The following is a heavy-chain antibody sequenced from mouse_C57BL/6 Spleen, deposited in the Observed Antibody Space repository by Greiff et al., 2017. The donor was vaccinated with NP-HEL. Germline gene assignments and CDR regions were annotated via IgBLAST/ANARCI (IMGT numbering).Heavy chain of an antibody. J-gene: IGHJ4*01. D-gene: IGHD3-2*02. V-gene: IGHV1-82*01. Sequence: VQLQQSGPELVKPGASVKISCKASGYAFSSSWMNWVKQRPGKGLEWIGRIYPGDGDTNYNGKFKGKATLTADKSSSTAYMQLSSLPSEDSAVYFCARSDGIGYYYAMDYWGQGTSVTVSS. CDR2: IYPGDGDT. CDR3: ARSDGIGYYYAMDY. CDR1: GYAFSSSW.